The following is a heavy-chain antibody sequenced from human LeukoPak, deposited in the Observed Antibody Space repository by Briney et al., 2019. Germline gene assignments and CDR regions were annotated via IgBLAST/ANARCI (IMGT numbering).Heavy chain of an antibody. Sequence: PGGSLRLSCAASGFTFSSYDMHWVRQAPGKGLEWVAVISYDGSNKYYADSVKGRFTISRDNSKNTLYLQMNSLRAEDTAVYYCARGMVEQQLVLFQHWGQGTLVTVSS. J-gene: IGHJ1*01. V-gene: IGHV3-30*03. D-gene: IGHD6-13*01. CDR3: ARGMVEQQLVLFQH. CDR2: ISYDGSNK. CDR1: GFTFSSYD.